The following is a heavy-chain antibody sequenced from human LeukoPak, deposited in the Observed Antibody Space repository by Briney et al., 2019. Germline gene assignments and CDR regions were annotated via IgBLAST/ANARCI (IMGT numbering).Heavy chain of an antibody. D-gene: IGHD6-19*01. V-gene: IGHV3-15*01. J-gene: IGHJ6*02. CDR1: GFTFSNAW. CDR2: IKSKTDGGTT. CDR3: TTHAVAGSYYYGMDV. Sequence: GGSLRLSCAASGFTFSNAWMSWVRQAPGKGLEWVGRIKSKTDGGTTDYAALVKGRFTISRDDSKNTLYLQMNSLKTEDTAVYYCTTHAVAGSYYYGMDVWGQGTTVTVSS.